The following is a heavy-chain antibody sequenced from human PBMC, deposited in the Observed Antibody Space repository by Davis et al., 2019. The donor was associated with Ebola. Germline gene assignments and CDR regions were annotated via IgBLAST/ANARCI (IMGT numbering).Heavy chain of an antibody. V-gene: IGHV4-34*01. D-gene: IGHD1-26*01. Sequence: SETLSLTCAVYAGSFSGYYWSWIRQPPGKGLEWIGEINHSGSTNYNTSLKSRVTISVDTSKNQFSLKLSSVTAADTAVYYCARASVVGATPFDYWGQGTLVTVSS. CDR3: ARASVVGATPFDY. CDR1: AGSFSGYY. CDR2: INHSGST. J-gene: IGHJ4*02.